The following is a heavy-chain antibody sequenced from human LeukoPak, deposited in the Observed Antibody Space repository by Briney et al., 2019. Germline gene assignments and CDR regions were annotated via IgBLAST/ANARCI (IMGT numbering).Heavy chain of an antibody. J-gene: IGHJ2*01. Sequence: GGSLRLSCAAPGFTVSTNYMNWARQAPGKGLEWVSILYSGSDTYYADSVKGRFTISRDSSKNILSLQMNNLRAEDTAVYYCARVGDHFHWYLDLWGRGTLVTVSS. CDR3: ARVGDHFHWYLDL. V-gene: IGHV3-53*01. CDR2: LYSGSDT. D-gene: IGHD3-10*01. CDR1: GFTVSTNY.